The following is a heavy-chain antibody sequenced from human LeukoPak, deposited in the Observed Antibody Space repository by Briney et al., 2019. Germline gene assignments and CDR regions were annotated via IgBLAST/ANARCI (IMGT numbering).Heavy chain of an antibody. CDR1: GGTFSSYA. J-gene: IGHJ3*02. CDR3: ARRKPLRYYYDSSGYRDAFDI. CDR2: IIPIFGTA. D-gene: IGHD3-22*01. V-gene: IGHV1-69*05. Sequence: ASVKVSCKASGGTFSSYAISWVRQAPGQGLEWMGGIIPIFGTANYAQKFQGRVTITTDESTSTAYMELSSLRSEDTAVYYCARRKPLRYYYDSSGYRDAFDIWGQGTMVTVSS.